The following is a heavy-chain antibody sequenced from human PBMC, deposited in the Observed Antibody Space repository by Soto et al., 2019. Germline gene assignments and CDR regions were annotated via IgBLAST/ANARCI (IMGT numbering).Heavy chain of an antibody. CDR2: ISYDGSNK. CDR3: ARGSSWYLFY. CDR1: GFTFSSYA. V-gene: IGHV3-30-3*01. Sequence: QVQLVESGGGVVQPGRSLRLSCAASGFTFSSYAMHWVRQAPGKGLEWVAVISYDGSNKYYADPVKGRFTISRDNSKNTLYLQMNSLRAEDTAVYYCARGSSWYLFYWGQGTLVTVSS. D-gene: IGHD6-13*01. J-gene: IGHJ4*02.